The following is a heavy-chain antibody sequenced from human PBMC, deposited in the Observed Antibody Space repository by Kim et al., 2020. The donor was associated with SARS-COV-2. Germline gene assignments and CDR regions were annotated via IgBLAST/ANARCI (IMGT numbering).Heavy chain of an antibody. CDR1: GGSINSRIYY. Sequence: SETLSLTCTVSGGSINSRIYYWGWIRQPPGKGLEWIVSLYYSGTTYYNPSLKRRITISVNSSKTHLSLTLNSLTAAGTTVYYCARHNGERAAVPPLDYWGKGTVVAVSS. V-gene: IGHV4-39*01. CDR2: LYYSGTT. D-gene: IGHD6-13*01. CDR3: ARHNGERAAVPPLDY. J-gene: IGHJ4*02.